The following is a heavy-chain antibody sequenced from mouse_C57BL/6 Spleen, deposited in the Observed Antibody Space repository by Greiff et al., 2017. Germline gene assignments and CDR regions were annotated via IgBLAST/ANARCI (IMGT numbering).Heavy chain of an antibody. Sequence: VKLMESGPELVKPGASVKISCKASGYAFSSSWMNWVKQRPGKGLEWIGRIYPGDGDTNYNGKFKGKATLTADKSSSTAYMQLSSLTSEDSAVYFCAREGYGYVPLDYWGQGTTLTVSS. CDR2: IYPGDGDT. V-gene: IGHV1-82*01. J-gene: IGHJ2*01. CDR1: GYAFSSSW. CDR3: AREGYGYVPLDY. D-gene: IGHD2-2*01.